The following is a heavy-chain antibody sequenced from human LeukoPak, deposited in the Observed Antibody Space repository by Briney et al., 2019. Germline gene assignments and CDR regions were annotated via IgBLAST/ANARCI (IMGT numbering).Heavy chain of an antibody. CDR2: IYYSRST. CDR3: AREAQYCSSTSCYNDGNWFDP. V-gene: IGHV4-59*01. Sequence: SETLFLTCTVSGGTISSYYWSWIRQPPGKGLEWIGYIYYSRSTNYNPSLKSRVTISVDTSKNQFSLKLSSVTAADTAVYYCAREAQYCSSTSCYNDGNWFDPWGQGTLVTVSS. J-gene: IGHJ5*02. D-gene: IGHD2-2*02. CDR1: GGTISSYY.